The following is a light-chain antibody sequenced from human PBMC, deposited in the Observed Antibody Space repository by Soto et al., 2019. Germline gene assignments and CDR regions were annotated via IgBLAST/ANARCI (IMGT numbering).Light chain of an antibody. CDR3: PQYNNWPRT. CDR1: QSVSSN. Sequence: EIVMTQSPATLSVSPGERATLSCRASQSVSSNLAWYQQKPGQAPRLLIYGASTRATGIPARFSGSGSGTEFTLTISSLQSEDFAVYYCPQYNNWPRTFGQGTKGDIK. V-gene: IGKV3-15*01. J-gene: IGKJ1*01. CDR2: GAS.